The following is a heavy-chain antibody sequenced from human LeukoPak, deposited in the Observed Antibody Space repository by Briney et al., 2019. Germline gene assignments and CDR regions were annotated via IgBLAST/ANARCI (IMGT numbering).Heavy chain of an antibody. CDR2: ISYSGST. CDR1: GGSISSIN. D-gene: IGHD2-21*01. CDR3: ARHRDCHFSDY. V-gene: IGHV4-59*08. Sequence: PSETLSLTCSVSGGSISSINGSWIRQPPGKGLEWIGYISYSGSTNYNPSLKSRVTISVDTSKNQFSLKLSSVTAADTAVYYCARHRDCHFSDYWGQGNLVTVSS. J-gene: IGHJ4*02.